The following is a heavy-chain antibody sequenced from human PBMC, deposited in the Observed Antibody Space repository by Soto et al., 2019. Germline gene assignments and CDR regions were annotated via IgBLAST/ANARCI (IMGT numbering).Heavy chain of an antibody. CDR2: IYYSGST. CDR1: GGSIISYY. Sequence: QVQLQESGPGLVKPSETLSLTCTVSGGSIISYYWSWIRQPPGKGLEWIGYIYYSGSTNYNPSLQSRVTISVDASQNQFPRKLSSVTAADTGVYYCARASDYSSSYYYGMDVWGQGTTGPVPS. D-gene: IGHD6-13*01. V-gene: IGHV4-59*01. CDR3: ARASDYSSSYYYGMDV. J-gene: IGHJ6*02.